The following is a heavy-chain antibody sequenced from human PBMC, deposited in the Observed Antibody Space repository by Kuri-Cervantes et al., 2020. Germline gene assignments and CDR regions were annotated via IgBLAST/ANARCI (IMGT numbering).Heavy chain of an antibody. CDR1: GFTFSSYG. J-gene: IGHJ4*02. D-gene: IGHD1-26*01. CDR3: ALGSYLRIDY. Sequence: LSLTCAASGFTFSSYGMHWVRQAPGKGLEWVAFIRYDGSNKYYADSVKGRFTISRDNSKNTLYLQMDSLRTEDTAVYYCALGSYLRIDYWGQGTLVTVSS. V-gene: IGHV3-30*02. CDR2: IRYDGSNK.